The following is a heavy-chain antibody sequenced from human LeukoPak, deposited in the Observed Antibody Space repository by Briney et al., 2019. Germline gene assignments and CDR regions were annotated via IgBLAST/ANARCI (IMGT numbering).Heavy chain of an antibody. J-gene: IGHJ4*02. D-gene: IGHD3-10*01. CDR3: AVDRDYYGSGSPGALDY. V-gene: IGHV1-69*13. CDR2: TIPIFGTA. CDR1: GGTFSSYA. Sequence: SVKVSCKASGGTFSSYAISWVRQAPGQGLEWMGGTIPIFGTANYAQKFQGRVTITADESTSTAYMELSSLRSEDTAVYYCAVDRDYYGSGSPGALDYWGQGTLVTVSS.